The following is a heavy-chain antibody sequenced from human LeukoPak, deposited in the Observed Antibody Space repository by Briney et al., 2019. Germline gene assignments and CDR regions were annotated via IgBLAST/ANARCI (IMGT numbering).Heavy chain of an antibody. CDR2: ISSSGSTI. CDR3: AVHNSGFCY. CDR1: GFTFSDYY. V-gene: IGHV3-11*01. D-gene: IGHD3-22*01. Sequence: GGSLRLSCAPSGFTFSDYYMTWIRQAPGKGLEWVSYISSSGSTIYYADSVKGRFTISRDNSKNTLYLQMNSLRAEDTAVYYCAVHNSGFCYWGQGTQVTVSS. J-gene: IGHJ4*02.